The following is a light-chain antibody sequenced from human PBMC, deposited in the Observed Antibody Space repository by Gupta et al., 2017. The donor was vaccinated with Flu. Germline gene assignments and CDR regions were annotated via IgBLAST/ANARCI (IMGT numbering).Light chain of an antibody. Sequence: SVLTQPSSVSGAPGQRVAISCTGSSSNIGADNDVHWYQQLTGAAPRLLIYGNYKRPSWVPDRISGSKSGTSASLVITGLQPDDEADYYCQTFDDTRSGWVFGGGTKLTVL. CDR3: QTFDDTRSGWV. CDR2: GNY. J-gene: IGLJ3*02. V-gene: IGLV1-40*01. CDR1: SSNIGADND.